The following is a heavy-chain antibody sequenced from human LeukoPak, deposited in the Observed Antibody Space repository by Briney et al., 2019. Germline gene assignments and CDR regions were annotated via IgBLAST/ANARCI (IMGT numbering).Heavy chain of an antibody. CDR1: GFTFSSYA. V-gene: IGHV3-23*01. D-gene: IGHD6-6*01. Sequence: GGSLRLSCAASGFTFSSYAMSWVRQAPGKGLEWVSAISGSGGSTYYADSEKGRFTISRDNSKNTLYLQMNSLRAEDTAVYYCAKDGGPPYSSSSSYFDYWGQGTLVTVSS. J-gene: IGHJ4*02. CDR2: ISGSGGST. CDR3: AKDGGPPYSSSSSYFDY.